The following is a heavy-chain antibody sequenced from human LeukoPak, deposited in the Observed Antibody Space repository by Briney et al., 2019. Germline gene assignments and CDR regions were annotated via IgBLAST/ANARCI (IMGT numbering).Heavy chain of an antibody. D-gene: IGHD2-15*01. CDR3: ARRGCNGGSCYGY. Sequence: GESLKISCKGSGYSFSSYWIGWVRQMPGKGLEWMGIIYPGDSDARYSPSFQGQVTISADKSISTAYLQWSSLEASDTAMYYCARRGCNGGSCYGYWGQGTLVTVSS. CDR1: GYSFSSYW. V-gene: IGHV5-51*01. CDR2: IYPGDSDA. J-gene: IGHJ4*02.